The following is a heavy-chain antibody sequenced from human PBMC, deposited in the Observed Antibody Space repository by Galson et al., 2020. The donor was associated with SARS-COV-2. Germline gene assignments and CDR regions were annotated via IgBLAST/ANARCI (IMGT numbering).Heavy chain of an antibody. V-gene: IGHV3-30-3*01. CDR1: GFTFRPFA. CDR3: ARETPDTRSSWFDH. J-gene: IGHJ5*02. D-gene: IGHD6-13*01. Sequence: QAGGSLRLSCAASGFTFRPFAMHWVRQAPGKGLEWVAIISYDGTKKYNADFVQGRFIISRDNFKSTLYLQMNSLRVEDTAVYYCARETPDTRSSWFDHWGQGTLVTVSS. CDR2: ISYDGTKK.